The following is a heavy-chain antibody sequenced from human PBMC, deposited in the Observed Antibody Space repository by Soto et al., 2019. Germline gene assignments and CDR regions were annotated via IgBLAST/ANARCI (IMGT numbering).Heavy chain of an antibody. J-gene: IGHJ3*01. Sequence: GGSLRLSCAASGFTFSNYWMHWVRQVTGKGLVWVSRVNGDGSSTFYADSVKGRFTISRDNAENTVFLQMNSLRAEDTAVYYCARDNWNTVWGQGTMVTVSS. V-gene: IGHV3-74*01. CDR3: ARDNWNTV. CDR1: GFTFSNYW. D-gene: IGHD1-20*01. CDR2: VNGDGSST.